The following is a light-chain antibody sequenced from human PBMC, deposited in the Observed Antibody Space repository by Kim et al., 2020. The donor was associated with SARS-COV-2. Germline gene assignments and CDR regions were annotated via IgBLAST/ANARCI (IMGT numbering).Light chain of an antibody. CDR3: SSYTRSTTHV. CDR2: DVS. J-gene: IGLJ1*01. CDR1: SSAVGGYNF. V-gene: IGLV2-14*03. Sequence: QSALTQPASMSGSPGQSITISCTGTSSAVGGYNFFSWYQQHPGKAPKLIIYDVSDRPSGVSNRFSGSKSGNTASLTISGLQTEDEADYYCSSYTRSTTHVFGTGTKVTVL.